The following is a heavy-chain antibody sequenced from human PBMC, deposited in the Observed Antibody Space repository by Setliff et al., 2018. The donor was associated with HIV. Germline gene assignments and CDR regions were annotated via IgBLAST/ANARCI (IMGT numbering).Heavy chain of an antibody. CDR3: ARNSGSYWAY. V-gene: IGHV1-18*01. Sequence: ASVKVSCKASGYTFINYGISWVRQAPGQGLEWMGWISAYTGNTPNYAQKLQGRVTMTTDTSTSTAYMELRSLRSDDTGVYYCARNSGSYWAYWGQGTLVTVPQ. J-gene: IGHJ4*02. CDR2: ISAYTGNTP. D-gene: IGHD1-26*01. CDR1: GYTFINYG.